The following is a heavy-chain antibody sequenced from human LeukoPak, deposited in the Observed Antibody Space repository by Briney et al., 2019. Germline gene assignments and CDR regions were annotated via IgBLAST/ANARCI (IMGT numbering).Heavy chain of an antibody. V-gene: IGHV1-2*06. Sequence: ASVKVSCKAAGYTFTGYYMFWALQAPGQGLEWMGRINPNSGGTNYAQKFQGRVTMTRDTSISTAYMELSRLRSDDTAVYYCARGYCSGGSCYSVENWFDPWGQGTLVTVSS. CDR2: INPNSGGT. CDR1: GYTFTGYY. D-gene: IGHD2-15*01. CDR3: ARGYCSGGSCYSVENWFDP. J-gene: IGHJ5*02.